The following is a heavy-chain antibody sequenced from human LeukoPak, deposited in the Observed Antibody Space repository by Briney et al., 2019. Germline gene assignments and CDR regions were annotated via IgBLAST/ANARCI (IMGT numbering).Heavy chain of an antibody. CDR3: AKPITITGATDGFDI. V-gene: IGHV3-7*01. D-gene: IGHD5-12*01. Sequence: AGGALSLSCAASGFDFITYWLNWTRQAPGKGLEGVANIKQEGSEKYYLDSVKGRFTISRDNAKNSLYLQMSSLRAEDTAVYYCAKPITITGATDGFDIWGQGAKVTVSS. CDR2: IKQEGSEK. CDR1: GFDFITYW. J-gene: IGHJ3*02.